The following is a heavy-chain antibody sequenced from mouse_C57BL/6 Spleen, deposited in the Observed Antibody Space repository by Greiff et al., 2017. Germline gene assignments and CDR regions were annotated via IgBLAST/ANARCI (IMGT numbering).Heavy chain of an antibody. V-gene: IGHV1-74*01. Sequence: QVQLQQSGAELVKPGASVKVSCKASGYTFTSYWMHWVKQRPGQGLEWIGKIYPSDSDTNYNQKLKGKATLTVDKSSSTAYMQLSSLTSEDSAVYYSAANSAVVAADWGQGTALTVSS. CDR3: AANSAVVAAD. D-gene: IGHD1-1*01. J-gene: IGHJ2*01. CDR1: GYTFTSYW. CDR2: IYPSDSDT.